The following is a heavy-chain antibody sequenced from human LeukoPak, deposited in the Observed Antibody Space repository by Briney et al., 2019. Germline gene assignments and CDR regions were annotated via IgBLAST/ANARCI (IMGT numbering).Heavy chain of an antibody. V-gene: IGHV3-21*01. J-gene: IGHJ6*03. CDR1: GFTFSYFH. Sequence: GGSLRLSCAASGFTFSYFHMNWVRQAPGKGLEWVSCISSSGYSIYYAFSVKGRFTISRDNAQNSLYLQMNSLRAEDTAVYYCARDLTDPPYNFYYIDVWGKGTTVTISS. CDR2: ISSSGYSI. CDR3: ARDLTDPPYNFYYIDV.